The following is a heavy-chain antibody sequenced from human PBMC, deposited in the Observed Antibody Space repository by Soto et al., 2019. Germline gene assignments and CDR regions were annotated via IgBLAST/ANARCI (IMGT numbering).Heavy chain of an antibody. CDR2: ISGNGGST. Sequence: EVQLVESGGGLVQPGGSLRLSCAASGFTFSKYAIHWVRQAPGKGLEYVSGISGNGGSTYYANSVKGRFTISRDNSKNTLYLQMGSLRADDMAVYYCARVRQNYGDFDYWGQGTLVTVSS. CDR1: GFTFSKYA. CDR3: ARVRQNYGDFDY. D-gene: IGHD4-17*01. J-gene: IGHJ4*02. V-gene: IGHV3-64*01.